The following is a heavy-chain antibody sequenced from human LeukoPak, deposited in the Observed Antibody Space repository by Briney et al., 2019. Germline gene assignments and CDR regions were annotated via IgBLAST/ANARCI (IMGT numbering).Heavy chain of an antibody. CDR1: GFTFGAYG. D-gene: IGHD4-23*01. CDR3: AKDRGGNTYYPFLSYFFDY. V-gene: IGHV3-30*18. CDR2: ISYDGNSR. Sequence: PGGSLRLSCAASGFTFGAYGIHWVRQPPGKGLEWVAVISYDGNSRNYADSVKGRFTISRDNSKNTLYLQMNSLRPEDTAVYYCAKDRGGNTYYPFLSYFFDYWGRGTLVTVSS. J-gene: IGHJ4*02.